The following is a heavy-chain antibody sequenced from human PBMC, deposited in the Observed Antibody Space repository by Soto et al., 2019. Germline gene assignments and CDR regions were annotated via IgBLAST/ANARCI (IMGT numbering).Heavy chain of an antibody. J-gene: IGHJ6*02. Sequence: GSLRLSCEASGFIFSTYSMTWVRQVPGKGLEWVAAVSPSGDSTYYADSLKGRLTISRDNSKNTVFLQMNSLSADDTGLYYCVKAPDVWGPGISVTVSS. CDR2: VSPSGDST. CDR3: VKAPDV. V-gene: IGHV3-23*01. CDR1: GFIFSTYS.